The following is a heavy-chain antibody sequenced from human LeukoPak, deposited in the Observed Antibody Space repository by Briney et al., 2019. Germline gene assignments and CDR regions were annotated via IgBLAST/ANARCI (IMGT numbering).Heavy chain of an antibody. CDR1: GYTFTTYA. V-gene: IGHV1-69*13. CDR2: IIPIFGTA. CDR3: ARGGATKFNWFDP. J-gene: IGHJ5*02. Sequence: SVKVSCKASGYTFTTYAMHWVRQAPGQGLEWMGGIIPIFGTANYAQKFQGRVTITADESTSTAYMELSSLRSEDTAVYYCARGGATKFNWFDPWGQGTLVTVSS. D-gene: IGHD5-12*01.